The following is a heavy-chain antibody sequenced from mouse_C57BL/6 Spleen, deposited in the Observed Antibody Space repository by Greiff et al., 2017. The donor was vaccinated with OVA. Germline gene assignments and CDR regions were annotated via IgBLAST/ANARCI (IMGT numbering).Heavy chain of an antibody. Sequence: QVQLQQPGAELVMPGASVKLSCKASGYTFTSYWMHWVKQRPGQGLEWIGEIDPSDSYTNYNQKFKGKSTLTVDKSSSTAYMQLSSLTSEDSAVYYCARFYDYDDGGYAMDYWGQGTSVTVSS. D-gene: IGHD2-4*01. J-gene: IGHJ4*01. V-gene: IGHV1-69*01. CDR1: GYTFTSYW. CDR2: IDPSDSYT. CDR3: ARFYDYDDGGYAMDY.